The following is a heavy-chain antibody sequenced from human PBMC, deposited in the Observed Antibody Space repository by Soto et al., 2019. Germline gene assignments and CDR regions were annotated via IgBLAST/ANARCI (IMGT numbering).Heavy chain of an antibody. V-gene: IGHV3-23*01. J-gene: IGHJ4*02. D-gene: IGHD3-9*01. CDR2: ISGSGGST. Sequence: GGSLRLSCAASGFTFSSYAMSWVRQAPGKGLEWVSAISGSGGSTYYADSVKGRFTISRDNSKNTLYLQMNSLRAEDTAVYYCAKLALKYYDILTGYSIVSYFDYWGQGTLVTVSS. CDR1: GFTFSSYA. CDR3: AKLALKYYDILTGYSIVSYFDY.